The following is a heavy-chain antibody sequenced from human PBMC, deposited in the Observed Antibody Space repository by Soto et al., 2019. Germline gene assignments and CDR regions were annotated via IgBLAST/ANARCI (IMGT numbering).Heavy chain of an antibody. CDR2: IIPILGIA. J-gene: IGHJ5*02. D-gene: IGHD3-16*01. V-gene: IGHV1-69*04. Sequence: ASVKVSCKASGGTFSSYTISWVRQAPGQGLEWMGRIIPILGIANYAQKFQGRVTITADKSTSTAYMELSSLRSEEKAVYYCARDLWEGSAFSWFDPWGQGTLVTVSS. CDR1: GGTFSSYT. CDR3: ARDLWEGSAFSWFDP.